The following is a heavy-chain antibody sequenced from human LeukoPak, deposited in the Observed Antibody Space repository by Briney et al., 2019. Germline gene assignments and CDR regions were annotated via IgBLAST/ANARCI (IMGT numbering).Heavy chain of an antibody. CDR2: INPNSGGT. CDR1: GYTFTGYY. CDR3: ALGYCSGGSCYNRYYYYYMDV. V-gene: IGHV1-2*02. Sequence: ASVKVSCKASGYTFTGYYMHWVRQAPGQGLEWMGWINPNSGGTNYAQKFQGRVTMTRDTSISTAYMELRRLRSDDTAVYYCALGYCSGGSCYNRYYYYYMDVWGKGTTVTVSS. D-gene: IGHD2-15*01. J-gene: IGHJ6*03.